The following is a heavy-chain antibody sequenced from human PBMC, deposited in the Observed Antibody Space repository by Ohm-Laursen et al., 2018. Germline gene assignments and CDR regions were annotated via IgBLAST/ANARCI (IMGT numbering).Heavy chain of an antibody. D-gene: IGHD3-16*01. J-gene: IGHJ4*02. Sequence: SLRLSCAASGFTFSTYWMSWVRQAPGKGLEWASVIYSGGSTYYADSVKGRFTISRDNSKNTVYLQMNNLRAEDTAVYFCASLGEFSHDYWGQGTLVTVSS. CDR1: GFTFSTYW. CDR3: ASLGEFSHDY. V-gene: IGHV3-66*01. CDR2: IYSGGST.